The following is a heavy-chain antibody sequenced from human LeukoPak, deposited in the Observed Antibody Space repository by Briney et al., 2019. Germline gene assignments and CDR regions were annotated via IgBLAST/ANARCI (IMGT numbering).Heavy chain of an antibody. J-gene: IGHJ3*02. Sequence: SETLSLTCTVSGGSISSGNYYWSWIRQPAGKGLEWIGRIYTSGGTNCNPSLESRVTILIDTPKNQFSLRLSPVTAADTAVYYCARSYSSSWYSSFDIWGHGTMVTVSS. CDR2: IYTSGGT. V-gene: IGHV4-61*02. CDR3: ARSYSSSWYSSFDI. D-gene: IGHD6-13*01. CDR1: GGSISSGNYY.